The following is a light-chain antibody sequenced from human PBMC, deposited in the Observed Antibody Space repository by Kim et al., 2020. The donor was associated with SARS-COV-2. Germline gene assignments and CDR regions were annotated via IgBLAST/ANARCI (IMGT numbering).Light chain of an antibody. V-gene: IGKV3-20*01. CDR2: GAS. CDR1: QSVSSSY. J-gene: IGKJ1*01. CDR3: QQYGNSPLT. Sequence: EIVLTQSPGTLSSSPGERATLSCRASQSVSSSYLAWYQQKPGQAPRLLIYGASSMATGIPDRFSGSGSGTDFTLTISSLEPEDFAVYYCQQYGNSPLTFGQGTKVDIK.